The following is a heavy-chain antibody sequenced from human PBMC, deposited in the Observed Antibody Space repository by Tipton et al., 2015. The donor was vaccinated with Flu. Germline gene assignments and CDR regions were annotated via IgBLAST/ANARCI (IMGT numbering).Heavy chain of an antibody. CDR1: GGSISSYY. D-gene: IGHD3-3*01. CDR3: ARDNFWSGYYKGGGWFDP. J-gene: IGHJ5*02. Sequence: TLSLTCTVSGGSISSYYWSWIRQPPGKGLEWIGYIYYSGSTNYNPSLKSRVTISVDTSKNQFSLKLSSVTAADTAVYYCARDNFWSGYYKGGGWFDPWGQGTLVTVSS. V-gene: IGHV4-59*01. CDR2: IYYSGST.